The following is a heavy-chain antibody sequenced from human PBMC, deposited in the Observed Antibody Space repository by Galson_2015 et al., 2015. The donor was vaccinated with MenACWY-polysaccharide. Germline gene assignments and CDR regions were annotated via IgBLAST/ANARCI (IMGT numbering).Heavy chain of an antibody. CDR2: IRCKASGETT. CDR3: TRDRPIDY. Sequence: SLRLSCAASGFTFGDYAMAWFRQAPGKGLEWVGFIRCKASGETTGYPASVKGRFTISRDDSKSTAYLQMNSLQTEDTAIYYCTRDRPIDYWGQGTLVTVSS. J-gene: IGHJ4*02. CDR1: GFTFGDYA. V-gene: IGHV3-49*03.